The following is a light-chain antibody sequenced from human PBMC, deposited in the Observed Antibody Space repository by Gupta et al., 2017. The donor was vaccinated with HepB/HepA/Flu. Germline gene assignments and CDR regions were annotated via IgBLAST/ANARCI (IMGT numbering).Light chain of an antibody. CDR2: KVS. V-gene: IGKV2-30*01. CDR1: QSLLYSDGNTY. Sequence: EVVVTPSPLSLPVTLGQPASISCRSSQSLLYSDGNTYLNWFHQRPGQSPRRLIYKVSNRDSGIPDRFSGSGSGTDFTLKISRVEAEDVGVYYCMQGTHWPPTFGQGTKVESK. J-gene: IGKJ1*01. CDR3: MQGTHWPPT.